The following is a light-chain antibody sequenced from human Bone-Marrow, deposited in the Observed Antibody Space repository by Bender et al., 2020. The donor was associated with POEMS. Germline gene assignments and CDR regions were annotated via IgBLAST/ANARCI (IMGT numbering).Light chain of an antibody. CDR2: QDT. CDR3: QSWGSNTAV. CDR1: KLGEEY. J-gene: IGLJ2*01. V-gene: IGLV3-1*01. Sequence: SYELIQPPSVSVSPGQTATITCSGEKLGEEYACWYQQKPGQSPVVVIYQDTKRPSGIPERFSGSTSGNTASLTISGTQTMDEADYYCQSWGSNTAVFGGVTQLTVL.